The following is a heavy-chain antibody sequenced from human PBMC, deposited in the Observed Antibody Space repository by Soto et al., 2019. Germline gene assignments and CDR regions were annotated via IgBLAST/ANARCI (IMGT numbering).Heavy chain of an antibody. J-gene: IGHJ4*02. CDR1: GFTLSSHS. D-gene: IGHD3-10*01. CDR2: ISSDGSIK. CDR3: AREWSTSGDLDY. V-gene: IGHV3-30-3*01. Sequence: QVQLVESGGGGVQHGRSLRLSGAASGFTLSSHSIQWVRQAPGKGLEWVAVISSDGSIKYYADSVKGRFTISRDNSKNTAYLQMNSLRDEDTAVFYCAREWSTSGDLDYWGQETLVIFSS.